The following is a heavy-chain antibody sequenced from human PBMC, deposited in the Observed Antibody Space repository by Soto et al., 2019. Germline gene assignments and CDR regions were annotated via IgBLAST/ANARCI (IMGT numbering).Heavy chain of an antibody. Sequence: QVQLVESGGGVVQPGRSLRLSCAASGFTFSSYGMHWVRQAPGKGLEWVAVIWYDGSNKYYADSVKGRFTISRDNSKNTLYLQMNSLRAEDTAVYYCAREIIAVAGTFGVDFDYWGQGTLVTVSS. J-gene: IGHJ4*02. V-gene: IGHV3-33*01. CDR3: AREIIAVAGTFGVDFDY. CDR2: IWYDGSNK. D-gene: IGHD6-19*01. CDR1: GFTFSSYG.